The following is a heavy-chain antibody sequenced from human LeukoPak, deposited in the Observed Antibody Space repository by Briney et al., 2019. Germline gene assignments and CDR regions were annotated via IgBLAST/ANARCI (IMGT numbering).Heavy chain of an antibody. CDR1: GYTFTNSY. CDR3: AREGGYYDSSGYGSHFDY. CDR2: INPGGGNT. D-gene: IGHD3-22*01. V-gene: IGHV1-46*01. Sequence: ASVKVSCKASGYTFTNSYIHWVRQAPGQGFQWMGLINPGGGNTNYAQNFQGRLTMTRDTSTTTVYTELSSLRSEDTAVYYCAREGGYYDSSGYGSHFDYWGQGTLVTVSS. J-gene: IGHJ4*02.